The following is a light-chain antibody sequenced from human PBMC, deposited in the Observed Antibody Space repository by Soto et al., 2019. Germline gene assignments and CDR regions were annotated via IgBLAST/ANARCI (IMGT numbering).Light chain of an antibody. V-gene: IGLV3-21*02. CDR1: SLRSKN. CDR3: QVWDIRSDHVV. CDR2: GDD. J-gene: IGLJ2*01. Sequence: SYELTQPPSVSVAPGQTATIACKGDSLRSKNVHWYQHKPGQAPVLVVYGDDDRPSGIPERFSGTRSGNTATLTITRVEAGDEADYYIQVWDIRSDHVVFGGGTKVTVL.